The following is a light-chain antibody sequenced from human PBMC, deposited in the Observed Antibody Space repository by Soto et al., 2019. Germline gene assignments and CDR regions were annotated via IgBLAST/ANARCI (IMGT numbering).Light chain of an antibody. CDR3: QQAESLPLT. CDR2: TAS. Sequence: DIQMTQTPSSVSASVGDRVTMTCRASQTIHSWLAWYQQKPGKALKALILTASSLQSGFPSRFSGSGSGTDFTLTISSLQHEDCATYYCQQAESLPLTFGQGTKLEI. CDR1: QTIHSW. V-gene: IGKV1-12*01. J-gene: IGKJ2*01.